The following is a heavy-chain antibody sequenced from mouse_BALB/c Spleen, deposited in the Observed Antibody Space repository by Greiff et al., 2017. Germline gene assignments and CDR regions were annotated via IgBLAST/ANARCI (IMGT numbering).Heavy chain of an antibody. CDR2: IFPGSGNT. V-gene: IGHV1-66*01. Sequence: LQLQQSGPELVKPGASVKISCKASGYSFTSYYIHWVKQRPGQGLEWIGWIFPGSGNTKYNEKFKGKATLTADTSSSTAYMQLSSLTSEDSAVYVCARDYGSSYWAMDYWGQGTSVTVSS. D-gene: IGHD1-1*01. CDR1: GYSFTSYY. CDR3: ARDYGSSYWAMDY. J-gene: IGHJ4*01.